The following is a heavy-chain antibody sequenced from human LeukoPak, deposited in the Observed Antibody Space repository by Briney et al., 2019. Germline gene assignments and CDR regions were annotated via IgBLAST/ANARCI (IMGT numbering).Heavy chain of an antibody. D-gene: IGHD7-27*01. Sequence: PGRSLRLSCAASGFTFSSYGMHWVRQAPGKGLEWVAVIWYDGSNKYYADSVKGRFTISRDNSKNALYLQMNSLRAEDTAVYYCARDTRLTGGGIGYWGQGTLVTVSS. J-gene: IGHJ4*02. V-gene: IGHV3-33*01. CDR1: GFTFSSYG. CDR2: IWYDGSNK. CDR3: ARDTRLTGGGIGY.